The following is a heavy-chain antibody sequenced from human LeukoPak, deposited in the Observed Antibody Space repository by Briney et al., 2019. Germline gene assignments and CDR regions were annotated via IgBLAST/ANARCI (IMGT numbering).Heavy chain of an antibody. CDR2: INSDGSST. CDR1: GFTFSSYW. J-gene: IGHJ3*02. CDR3: ARVWVGALSVAFDI. Sequence: GESLRLSCAASGFTFSSYWMHWVRQAPGKGLVWVSRINSDGSSTSYADSVKGRFTISRDNAKNTLYLQMNSLRAEDTAVYYCARVWVGALSVAFDIWGQGTMVTVSS. D-gene: IGHD1-26*01. V-gene: IGHV3-74*01.